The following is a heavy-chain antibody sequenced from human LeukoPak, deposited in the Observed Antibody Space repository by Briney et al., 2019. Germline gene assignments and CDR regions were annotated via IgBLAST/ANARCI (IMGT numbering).Heavy chain of an antibody. J-gene: IGHJ6*02. CDR3: ARGRYSSSINSMDV. D-gene: IGHD6-6*01. Sequence: ASVKVSCKASGYTFTTYDINWVRQATGQGLEWMGWMNPNSGNTGYTQKFQGRVTMTRNTSISTAYMELSSLTSEDTDVYYCARGRYSSSINSMDVWGQGTTVTVSS. V-gene: IGHV1-8*01. CDR2: MNPNSGNT. CDR1: GYTFTTYD.